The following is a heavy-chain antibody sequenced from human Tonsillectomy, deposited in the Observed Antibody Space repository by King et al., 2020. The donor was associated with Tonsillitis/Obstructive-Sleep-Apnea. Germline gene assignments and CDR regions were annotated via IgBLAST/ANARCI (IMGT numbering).Heavy chain of an antibody. CDR1: GFTFSSYW. CDR2: IDTDGSST. V-gene: IGHV3-74*01. Sequence: VQLVESGGGLVQPGGSLRLSCAASGFTFSSYWMHWVRQAPGKGLVWVSHIDTDGSSTTYADSVKGRFTISRDNAKNTLYLQMNSLRAEDPSVYYCVRSGGLRVHLWPFDYWGQGTLVTVSS. D-gene: IGHD5-18*01. J-gene: IGHJ4*02. CDR3: VRSGGLRVHLWPFDY.